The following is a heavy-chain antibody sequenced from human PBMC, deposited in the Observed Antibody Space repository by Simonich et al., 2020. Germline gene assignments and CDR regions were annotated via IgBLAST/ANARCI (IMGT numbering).Heavy chain of an antibody. V-gene: IGHV4-39*01. D-gene: IGHD6-6*01. J-gene: IGHJ4*02. CDR1: GCSISSSSYY. Sequence: QLQLQESGPGLVKPSETLSLTCTVSGCSISSSSYYWVWIRQPPGKWLGCIGSIYYSWSTNSNPSLKSRVTISVDTSKNQFSMKLSSVTAADTAVYYCARWAYSSSYFDYWGQGTLVTVSS. CDR2: IYYSWST. CDR3: ARWAYSSSYFDY.